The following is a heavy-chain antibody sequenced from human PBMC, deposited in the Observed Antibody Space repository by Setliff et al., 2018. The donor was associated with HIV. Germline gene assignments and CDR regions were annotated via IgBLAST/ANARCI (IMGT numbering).Heavy chain of an antibody. CDR3: ARDTKVEWDLLGAFDI. CDR2: MYTSGVA. J-gene: IGHJ3*02. D-gene: IGHD3-16*01. V-gene: IGHV4-4*07. CDR1: GGSISSYY. Sequence: SLTCTVSGGSISSYYWSWIRQPAGKGLEWIGRMYTSGVAKYNPSLESRVTMSVDTSKNQMSLELTSVTAADTAVYYCARDTKVEWDLLGAFDIWGQGTMVTVSS.